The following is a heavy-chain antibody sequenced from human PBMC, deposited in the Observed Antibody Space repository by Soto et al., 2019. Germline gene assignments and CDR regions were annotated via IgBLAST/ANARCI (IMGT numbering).Heavy chain of an antibody. D-gene: IGHD6-19*01. CDR1: GFTFSSYA. CDR3: AREEQWLAYYFDY. Sequence: GGSLRLSCAASGFTFSSYAMHWVRQAPGKGLEWVAVISYDGSNKYYADSVKGRFTISRDNSKNTLYLQMNSLRAEDTAVYYCAREEQWLAYYFDYWGQGTLVTVSS. J-gene: IGHJ4*02. V-gene: IGHV3-30-3*01. CDR2: ISYDGSNK.